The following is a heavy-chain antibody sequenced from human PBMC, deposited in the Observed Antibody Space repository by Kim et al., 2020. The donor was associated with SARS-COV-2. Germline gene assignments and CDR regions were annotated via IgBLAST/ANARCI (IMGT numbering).Heavy chain of an antibody. CDR1: GFTFSAYA. Sequence: GSLRLSCAASGFTFSAYAMTWVRQVAGKGLEWVASIDANGESTYYADALKGRFTISRDNARDVVYLQMNSLRVEDTALYYCAKDAPVRPTSPLEFWGQGTQVTVST. D-gene: IGHD2-2*01. CDR3: AKDAPVRPTSPLEF. CDR2: IDANGEST. J-gene: IGHJ4*02. V-gene: IGHV3-23*05.